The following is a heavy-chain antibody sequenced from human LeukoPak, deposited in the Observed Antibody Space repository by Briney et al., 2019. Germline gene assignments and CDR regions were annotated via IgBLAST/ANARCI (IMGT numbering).Heavy chain of an antibody. CDR1: GFTFSSYG. Sequence: PGGSLRLSCAASGFTFSSYGMHWVRQAPGKGPEWVAFIRYDGSNKYYADSVKGRFTISRDNSKNTLYLQMISLRAEDTAVYYCARRSYYYDSTWDYWGQGTLVTVSS. D-gene: IGHD3-22*01. V-gene: IGHV3-30*02. CDR2: IRYDGSNK. J-gene: IGHJ4*02. CDR3: ARRSYYYDSTWDY.